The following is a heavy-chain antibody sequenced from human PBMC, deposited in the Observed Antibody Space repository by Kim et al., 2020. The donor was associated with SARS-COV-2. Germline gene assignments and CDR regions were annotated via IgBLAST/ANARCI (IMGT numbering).Heavy chain of an antibody. D-gene: IGHD2-21*01. CDR1: GGSISSSSYY. CDR2: IYYSGST. CDR3: ARGIVGVEDAFDI. V-gene: IGHV4-39*07. J-gene: IGHJ3*02. Sequence: SETLSLTCTVSGGSISSSSYYWGWIRQPPGKGPEWIGSIYYSGSTYYNPSLKSRVTISVDTSENQFSLKLSSVTAADTAVYSCARGIVGVEDAFDIWGQGTMVTVSS.